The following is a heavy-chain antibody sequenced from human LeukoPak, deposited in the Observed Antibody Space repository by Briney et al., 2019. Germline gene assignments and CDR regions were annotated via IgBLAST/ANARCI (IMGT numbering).Heavy chain of an antibody. CDR2: ISGSGGNT. CDR3: AKDDGGSYYIYYYYMDV. CDR1: GLTFSNYG. V-gene: IGHV3-23*01. J-gene: IGHJ6*03. Sequence: LPGGSLRLSCAASGLTFSNYGMSWVRQAPGKGLEWVSAISGSGGNTYYADSVKGRFTISRDNPKNTLYLQMNSLRAEDTAVYYCAKDDGGSYYIYYYYMDVWGKGTTVTISS. D-gene: IGHD1-26*01.